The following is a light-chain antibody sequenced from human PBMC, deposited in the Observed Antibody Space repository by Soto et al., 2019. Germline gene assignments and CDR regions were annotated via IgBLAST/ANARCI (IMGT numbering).Light chain of an antibody. J-gene: IGKJ1*01. Sequence: DIQLTQSPSFLSASVGDRVTITCRASRGISSYLAWYQQKPGKAPKLLIYAASTLHTGVPSRFSGSGSGTEFTLTISSLQPDDFATYYCQHYNSYSEAFGQGTKVDIK. CDR2: AAS. CDR3: QHYNSYSEA. V-gene: IGKV1-9*01. CDR1: RGISSY.